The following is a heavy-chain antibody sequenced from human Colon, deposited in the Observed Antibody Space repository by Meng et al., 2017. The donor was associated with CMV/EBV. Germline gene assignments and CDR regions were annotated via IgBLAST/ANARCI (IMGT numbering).Heavy chain of an antibody. J-gene: IGHJ5*02. CDR3: ARVKCGTTSCSQGQGLDT. Sequence: ASVKVSCKASGYTFTDYYLQWVRQAPGQGREWVGWINPNGGGTDYAQTFRGRVTMTRDTSINPVYLDLSRLSSADTAVYYCARVKCGTTSCSQGQGLDTWGQGTLVTVSS. CDR1: GYTFTDYY. D-gene: IGHD2-2*01. V-gene: IGHV1-2*02. CDR2: INPNGGGT.